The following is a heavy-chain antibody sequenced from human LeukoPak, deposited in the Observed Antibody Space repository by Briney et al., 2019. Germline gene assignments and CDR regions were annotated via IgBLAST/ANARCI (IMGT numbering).Heavy chain of an antibody. CDR3: ARVESYYYGSGSSPIIDP. D-gene: IGHD3-10*01. V-gene: IGHV1-2*02. J-gene: IGHJ5*02. Sequence: GASVKVSCKASGYTFTGYYMHWVRQAPGQGLEWMGWINPNSGGTNYAQKFQGRVTMTRDTSISTAYMELSRLRSDDTAVYYCARVESYYYGSGSSPIIDPWGQGTLVTFSS. CDR1: GYTFTGYY. CDR2: INPNSGGT.